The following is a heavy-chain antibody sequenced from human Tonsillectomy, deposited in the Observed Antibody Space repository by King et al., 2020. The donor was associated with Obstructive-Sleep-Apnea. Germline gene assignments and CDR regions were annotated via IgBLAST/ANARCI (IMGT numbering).Heavy chain of an antibody. CDR2: IWFDGITK. D-gene: IGHD3-16*01. CDR1: GFSFSYSG. CDR3: ATTKGGEPFVY. Sequence: VQLVEAGGGVVQPGRSLRRPWAAAGFSFSYSGRHLVRQAPGKGPEGVAVIWFDGITKYFADSMKGRFTISRDNSKNTLYLQMNSLRAEDTAVYYCATTKGGEPFVYWGQGTLVTVSS. J-gene: IGHJ4*02. V-gene: IGHV3-33*01.